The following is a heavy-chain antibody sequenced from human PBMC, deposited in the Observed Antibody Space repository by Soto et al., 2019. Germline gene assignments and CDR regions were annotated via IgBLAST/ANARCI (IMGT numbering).Heavy chain of an antibody. V-gene: IGHV3-11*01. J-gene: IGHJ4*02. D-gene: IGHD6-13*01. CDR1: GFDFGDYE. Sequence: AXECLTLFCTGCGFDFGDYEMSGIRQAPGKGLEWVSYIDSGDGTTYYTDSVKGRFTISRDNAKKTVYLQMSSLRVEDTALYYCVRTYSSSSWFPFDRWGQRTLVTVSS. CDR3: VRTYSSSSWFPFDR. CDR2: IDSGDGTT.